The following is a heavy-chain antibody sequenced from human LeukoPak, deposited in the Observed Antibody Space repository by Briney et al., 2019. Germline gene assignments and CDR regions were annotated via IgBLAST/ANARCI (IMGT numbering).Heavy chain of an antibody. D-gene: IGHD3-22*01. J-gene: IGHJ4*02. Sequence: ASVKVSCKASGYTFTSYYMHWVRQAPGQGLEWMGIINPSGGSTSYAQKFQGRVTITADESTSTAYMELSSLRSEDTAVYYCARGIIYYDSSGPSDYWGQGTLVTVSS. V-gene: IGHV1-46*01. CDR1: GYTFTSYY. CDR3: ARGIIYYDSSGPSDY. CDR2: INPSGGST.